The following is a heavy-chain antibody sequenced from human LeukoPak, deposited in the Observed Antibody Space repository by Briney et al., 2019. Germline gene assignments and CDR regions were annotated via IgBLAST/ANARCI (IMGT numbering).Heavy chain of an antibody. CDR3: ARPGSGWSLDY. CDR2: IYYSGIT. D-gene: IGHD6-19*01. V-gene: IGHV4-39*01. J-gene: IGHJ4*02. Sequence: PSEILSLTCTVSGDSISSSSYPWGWIRQPPGKGLEWIGSIYYSGITYYNPSLKSRVTISVDTSKNQFSLKVRSVTAADTAVYYCARPGSGWSLDYWGQGTLVTVSS. CDR1: GDSISSSSYP.